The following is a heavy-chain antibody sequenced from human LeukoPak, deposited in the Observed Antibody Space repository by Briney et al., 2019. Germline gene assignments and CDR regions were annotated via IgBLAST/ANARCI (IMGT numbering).Heavy chain of an antibody. D-gene: IGHD1-1*01. V-gene: IGHV4-59*01. CDR2: IYYSGST. CDR3: ARDPRGGTSRDNWFDP. J-gene: IGHJ5*02. Sequence: PSETLSLTCTVSGGSISSYYWSWIRQPPGKGLEWIGYIYYSGSTNYNPSLKSRVTISVDTSKNPFSLKLNSVTAADTAVYYCARDPRGGTSRDNWFDPWGQGTLVTVSS. CDR1: GGSISSYY.